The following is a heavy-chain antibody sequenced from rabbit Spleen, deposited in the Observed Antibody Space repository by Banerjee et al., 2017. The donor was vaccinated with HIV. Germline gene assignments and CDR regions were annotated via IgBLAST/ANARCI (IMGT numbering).Heavy chain of an antibody. J-gene: IGHJ4*01. CDR2: INTATGKA. V-gene: IGHV1S45*01. D-gene: IGHD1-1*01. CDR1: GFSFSDSDV. CDR3: ARDFTGVIGWNFKL. Sequence: QEQLVESGGGLVKPEGSLTLTCKASGFSFSDSDVMCWVRQAPGKGLEWIACINTATGKAVYASWAKGRFTISKTSSTTVTLQMTSLTAADTATYFCARDFTGVIGWNFKLWGPGTLVTVS.